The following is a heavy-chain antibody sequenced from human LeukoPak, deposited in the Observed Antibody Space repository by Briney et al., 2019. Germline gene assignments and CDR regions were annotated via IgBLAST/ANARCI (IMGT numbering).Heavy chain of an antibody. CDR2: ISYDGSNK. D-gene: IGHD3-3*01. J-gene: IGHJ4*02. CDR1: GFTFDDYG. Sequence: PGGSLRLSCAASGFTFDDYGMHWVRQAPGKGLEWVAVISYDGSNKYYADSVKGRFTISRDNSKNTLYLQMNSLRAEDTAVYYCAKGPYDFWSGYPELPVDYWGQGTLVTVSS. V-gene: IGHV3-30*18. CDR3: AKGPYDFWSGYPELPVDY.